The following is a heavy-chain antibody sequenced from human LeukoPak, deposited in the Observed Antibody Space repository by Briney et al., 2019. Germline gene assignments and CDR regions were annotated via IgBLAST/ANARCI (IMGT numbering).Heavy chain of an antibody. CDR3: ARETPVYNWNDVLHYYYYMDV. Sequence: ASVKVSCKASGYTFTSYGITWVRQAPGQGLEWMGWINTYNGNTNYAQKLQGRVTMTTDTSTSTAYMELRSLRSDDTAVYYCARETPVYNWNDVLHYYYYMDVWGKGTTVTVFS. V-gene: IGHV1-18*01. CDR2: INTYNGNT. J-gene: IGHJ6*03. D-gene: IGHD1-1*01. CDR1: GYTFTSYG.